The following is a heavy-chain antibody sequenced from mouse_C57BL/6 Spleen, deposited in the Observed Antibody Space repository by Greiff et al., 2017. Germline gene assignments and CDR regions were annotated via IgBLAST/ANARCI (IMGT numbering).Heavy chain of an antibody. CDR2: INPGSGGT. J-gene: IGHJ2*01. CDR1: GYAFTNYL. Sequence: VQLQESGAELVRPGTSVKVSCKASGYAFTNYLIEWVKQRPGQGLEWIGVINPGSGGTNYNEKFKGKATLTADKSSSTAYMQLSSLTSEDSAVYFCARSEGYFDDWGQGTTLTVSS. V-gene: IGHV1-54*01. CDR3: ARSEGYFDD.